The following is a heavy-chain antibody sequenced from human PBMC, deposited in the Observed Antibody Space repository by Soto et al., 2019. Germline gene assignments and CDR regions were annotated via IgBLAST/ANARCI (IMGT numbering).Heavy chain of an antibody. CDR3: ARIRVELTGGAFDI. J-gene: IGHJ3*02. CDR2: ISSSSSYI. V-gene: IGHV3-21*01. CDR1: GFTFSSYS. Sequence: VQLVESGGGLVKPGGSLRLSCAASGFTFSSYSMNWVRQAPGKGLEWVSSISSSSSYIYYADSVKGRFTISRDNAKNSLYLQMNSLRAEDTAVYYCARIRVELTGGAFDIWGQGTMVTVSS. D-gene: IGHD6-13*01.